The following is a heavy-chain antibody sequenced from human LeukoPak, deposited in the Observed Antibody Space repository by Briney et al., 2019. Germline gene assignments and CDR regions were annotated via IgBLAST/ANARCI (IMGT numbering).Heavy chain of an antibody. V-gene: IGHV1-8*01. CDR2: INHNSGNT. J-gene: IGHJ4*02. Sequence: APVKVSCKASGYRFTSYELNWVRQATGQGIEWMGWINHNSGNTGYAQKFQGRVTINRNTPLHTAYMEVSRLRSKETAVYYSPRTPPGGDVDHWGEGPLVTVSS. D-gene: IGHD3-16*01. CDR1: GYRFTSYE. CDR3: PRTPPGGDVDH.